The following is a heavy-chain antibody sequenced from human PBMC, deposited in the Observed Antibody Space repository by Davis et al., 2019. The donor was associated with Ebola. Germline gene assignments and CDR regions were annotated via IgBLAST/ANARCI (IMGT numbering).Heavy chain of an antibody. D-gene: IGHD2-21*02. V-gene: IGHV3-30*02. J-gene: IGHJ4*02. CDR3: ARDSDDYCFDY. CDR2: VRSHGSDD. CDR1: AFTSIIFD. Sequence: SLNISCAASAFTSIIFDMHWVRQAPGRGLEWVAFVRSHGSDDHYADSVKGRFTISRDNSKNTLYLQMNSLRPEDTAVYYCARDSDDYCFDYWGQGTLVTVSS.